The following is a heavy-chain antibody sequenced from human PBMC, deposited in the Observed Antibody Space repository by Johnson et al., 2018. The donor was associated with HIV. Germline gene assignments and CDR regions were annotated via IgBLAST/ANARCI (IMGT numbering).Heavy chain of an antibody. J-gene: IGHJ3*01. V-gene: IGHV3-11*01. CDR3: ARQRGAFNF. CDR1: GFVFSDYY. Sequence: QVQLVESGGGLVKPGGSLRLSCAASGFVFSDYYMAWVRQAPGQGLEWVSTITNIDGLIYYAASVKGRFTISRDNAKTSLSLEMNNLRPEDTAIYYCARQRGAFNFWGQGTMVTVSS. CDR2: ITNIDGLI.